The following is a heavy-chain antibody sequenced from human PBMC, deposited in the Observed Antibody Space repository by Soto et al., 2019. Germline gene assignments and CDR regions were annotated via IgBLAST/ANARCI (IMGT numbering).Heavy chain of an antibody. V-gene: IGHV3-74*01. CDR2: INSDGSST. CDR1: GFTFSSYW. CDR3: AREGPSTLPIPPYMDV. J-gene: IGHJ6*03. Sequence: EVQLVESGGGLVQPGGSLRLSCAASGFTFSSYWMHWVRQAPGKGLVWVSRINSDGSSTSYADSVKGRFTISRDNAKNTLYLQMNSLRAEDTAVYYCAREGPSTLPIPPYMDVWGKGTTVTVSS.